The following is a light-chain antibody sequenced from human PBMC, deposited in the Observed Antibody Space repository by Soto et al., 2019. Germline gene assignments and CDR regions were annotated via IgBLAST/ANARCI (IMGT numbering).Light chain of an antibody. CDR3: QSYDSSLSGSV. J-gene: IGLJ2*01. CDR2: NND. Sequence: QPVLTQPPSASGTPGQKVTISCSGATSDIGSNTIHWYRHLPGSGPTLVVFNNDQRPSGVPDRISGSKSGTSASLAITGLQAEDEADYYCQSYDSSLSGSVFGGGTKVTVL. V-gene: IGLV1-44*01. CDR1: TSDIGSNT.